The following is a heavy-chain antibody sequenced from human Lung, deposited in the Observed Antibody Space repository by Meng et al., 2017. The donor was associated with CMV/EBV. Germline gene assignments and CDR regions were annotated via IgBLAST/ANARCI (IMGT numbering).Heavy chain of an antibody. CDR3: ALFTGSWFDP. D-gene: IGHD1-14*01. CDR2: IYWDDDK. CDR1: GFSLSTSEVG. J-gene: IGHJ5*02. V-gene: IGHV2-5*02. Sequence: QITLKESGPTLVQPTQTLTLTCTFAGFSLSTSEVGVGWIRQPPGKALEWLAVIYWDDDKRYSPSLKSRLTITKDTSKNQVVLTLTNMDPVDTATYYCALFTGSWFDPWGQGTLVTVSS.